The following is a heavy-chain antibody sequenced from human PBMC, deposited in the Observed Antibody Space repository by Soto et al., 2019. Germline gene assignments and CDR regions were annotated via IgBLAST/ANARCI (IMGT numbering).Heavy chain of an antibody. J-gene: IGHJ4*02. CDR1: GFTFSSYS. D-gene: IGHD2-8*01. CDR2: ISSSSSYI. V-gene: IGHV3-21*01. Sequence: AGGSLRLSCAASGFTFSSYSMNWVRQAPGKGLEWVSSISSSSSYIYYADSVKGRFIISRDNAKNSLYLQMNSLRAEDTAVYYCARLSGYCTNGVCYTGFFDYWGQGTLVTVSS. CDR3: ARLSGYCTNGVCYTGFFDY.